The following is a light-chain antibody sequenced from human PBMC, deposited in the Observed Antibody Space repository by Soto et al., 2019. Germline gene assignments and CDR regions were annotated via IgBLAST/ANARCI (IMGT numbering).Light chain of an antibody. CDR1: SSDFGSYNL. Sequence: LTQPASVSGSPGQSITISCTGTSSDFGSYNLVSWYQQHPGKAPKLMIYEDSKRPSGVSNRFSGSKSGNTASLTISGLQAEDDADYYCCSYAGSSTYVFGTGTKVTVL. J-gene: IGLJ1*01. V-gene: IGLV2-23*01. CDR2: EDS. CDR3: CSYAGSSTYV.